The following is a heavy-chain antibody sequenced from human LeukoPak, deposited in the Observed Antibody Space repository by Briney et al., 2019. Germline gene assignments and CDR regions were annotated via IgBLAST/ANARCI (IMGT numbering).Heavy chain of an antibody. CDR2: IKSKTDGGTT. V-gene: IGHV3-15*01. CDR3: TTVPTYYYDSNGYYPIDY. CDR1: GFTFTNAW. D-gene: IGHD3-22*01. J-gene: IGHJ4*02. Sequence: WGSLRLSCAASGFTFTNAWMSWARRAPGKGLEWVGRIKSKTDGGTTDYAAPVKGRFTISRDDSKTMLYLQMNSLKTEDTAVYYCTTVPTYYYDSNGYYPIDYWGQGTLVTVSS.